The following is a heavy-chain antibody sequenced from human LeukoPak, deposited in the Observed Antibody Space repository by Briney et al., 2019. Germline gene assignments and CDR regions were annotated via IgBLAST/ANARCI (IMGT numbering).Heavy chain of an antibody. J-gene: IGHJ5*02. V-gene: IGHV3-74*01. CDR3: ARGSGRNGWFDP. CDR1: GFTFSGFW. Sequence: GGSVILSCAASGFTFSGFWMHWVRQAPGKGLMWVSHINVGGSTTSYADSVKGRFTISRDNAKNTLYLQMNSLRANDTAVYYCARGSGRNGWFDPWGQGTLVTVSS. D-gene: IGHD2-8*01. CDR2: INVGGSTT.